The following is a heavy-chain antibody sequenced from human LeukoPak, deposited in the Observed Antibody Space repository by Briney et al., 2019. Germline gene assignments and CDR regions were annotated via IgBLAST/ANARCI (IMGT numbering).Heavy chain of an antibody. CDR2: FGTRHTHI. Sequence: GGSLRLSCVGSGLNFDTYDLTWVRQAPGKGLEWVALFGTRHTHIFYADSVEGRFAISRDNSKNTVYLQMNSLRVEDVAVYYCAARLPLYGMDVWGQGTTVTVSS. J-gene: IGHJ6*02. CDR1: GLNFDTYD. CDR3: AARLPLYGMDV. V-gene: IGHV3-23*01. D-gene: IGHD2-21*02.